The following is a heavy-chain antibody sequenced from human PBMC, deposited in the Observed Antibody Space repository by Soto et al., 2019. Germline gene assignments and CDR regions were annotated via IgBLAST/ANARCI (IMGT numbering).Heavy chain of an antibody. J-gene: IGHJ6*02. V-gene: IGHV3-23*01. D-gene: IGHD3-22*01. CDR3: ARPSITMILYGMDV. Sequence: PGGSLRISCAASGFTFSSYAMNWVRQPPGKGLEWVSGINDRGRSTYYADSVKGRFTISRDNSKNTLYLQMNSLRAEDTAVYYCARPSITMILYGMDVWGQGTTVTVSS. CDR2: INDRGRST. CDR1: GFTFSSYA.